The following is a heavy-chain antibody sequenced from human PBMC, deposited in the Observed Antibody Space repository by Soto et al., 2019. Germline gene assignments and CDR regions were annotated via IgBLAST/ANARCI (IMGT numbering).Heavy chain of an antibody. J-gene: IGHJ6*02. CDR1: GDSVSYITYY. V-gene: IGHV4-39*02. CDR2: VYYSGTT. CDR3: ARDQWGSGSYSSYYYYYGMDV. D-gene: IGHD3-10*01. Sequence: SETLSLTCTVSGDSVSYITYYWAWIRQSPGKGLEWIGTVYYSGTTYYNPSLKSRVTMSVDTSKNEFSLKLSSVTAADTAVYYCARDQWGSGSYSSYYYYYGMDVWGQGATVTV.